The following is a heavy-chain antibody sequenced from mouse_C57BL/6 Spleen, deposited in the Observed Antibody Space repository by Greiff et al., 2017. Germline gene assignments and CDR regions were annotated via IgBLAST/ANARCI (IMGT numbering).Heavy chain of an antibody. J-gene: IGHJ2*01. D-gene: IGHD1-1*01. Sequence: EVKVVESGGGLVQSGRSLRLSCATSGFTFSDFYMEWVRQAPGKGLEWIAASRNKANDYTTEYSASVKGRFIVSRDTSPSILYLQMNALRAEDTAIYYCARDAPLFQGFDYWGQGTTLTVSS. V-gene: IGHV7-1*01. CDR1: GFTFSDFY. CDR3: ARDAPLFQGFDY. CDR2: SRNKANDYTT.